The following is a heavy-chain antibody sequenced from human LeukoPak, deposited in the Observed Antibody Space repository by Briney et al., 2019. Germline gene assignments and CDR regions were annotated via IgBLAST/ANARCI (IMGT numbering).Heavy chain of an antibody. Sequence: GGSLRLSCAASGFTFSSYAIHWVRQAPGKGLEWVAVISYDGSNKYYADSVKGRFTISRDNSKNTLYLQMNSLRAEDTAVYYCAKEDSSGYYPPDFDYWGQGTLVTVSS. J-gene: IGHJ4*02. V-gene: IGHV3-30-3*01. CDR1: GFTFSSYA. D-gene: IGHD3-22*01. CDR2: ISYDGSNK. CDR3: AKEDSSGYYPPDFDY.